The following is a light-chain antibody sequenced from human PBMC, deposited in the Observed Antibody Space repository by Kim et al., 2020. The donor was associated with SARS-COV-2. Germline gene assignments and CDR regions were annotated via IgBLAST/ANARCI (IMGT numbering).Light chain of an antibody. CDR3: QQYNSYPQ. CDR2: DAS. CDR1: QSISSW. Sequence: DIQMTQSPSTLSASVGDRVTITCRASQSISSWLAWYQQKPGKAPKLLIYDASSLESGVPSRFSGSGSGTEFTLTISSPQPDDFATYYCQQYNSYPQFGQGTKVDIK. J-gene: IGKJ1*01. V-gene: IGKV1-5*01.